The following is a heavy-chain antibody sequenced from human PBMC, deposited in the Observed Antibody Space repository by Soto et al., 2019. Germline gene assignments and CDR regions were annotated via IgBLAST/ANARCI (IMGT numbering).Heavy chain of an antibody. V-gene: IGHV4-30-4*01. CDR2: IYYSGST. Sequence: SETLSLTCTVSGGSISSGDYYWSWIRQPPGKGLEWIGYIYYSGSTYYNPSLKSRVTISVDTSKNQFSLKLSSVTAADTAVYYCARDRLDYAMDLWGQGTAVTVSS. J-gene: IGHJ6*02. CDR3: ARDRLDYAMDL. D-gene: IGHD3-9*01. CDR1: GGSISSGDYY.